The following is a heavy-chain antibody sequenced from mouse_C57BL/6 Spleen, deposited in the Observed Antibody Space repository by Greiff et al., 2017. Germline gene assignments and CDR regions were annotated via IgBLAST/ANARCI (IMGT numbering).Heavy chain of an antibody. CDR1: GFTFSDYG. Sequence: EVKLMESGRGLVKPGGSLKLSCAASGFTFSDYGMHWVRQAPEKGLEWVAYISSGSSTLYYAATVKGRFTISRDNAKNTLFLQMTSLRSEDTAMYYCARAGYYGSWFAYRGQGTLGTVSA. J-gene: IGHJ3*01. D-gene: IGHD1-1*01. V-gene: IGHV5-17*01. CDR3: ARAGYYGSWFAY. CDR2: ISSGSSTL.